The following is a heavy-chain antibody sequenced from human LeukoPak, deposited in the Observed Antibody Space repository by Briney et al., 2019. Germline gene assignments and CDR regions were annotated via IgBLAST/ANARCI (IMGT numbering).Heavy chain of an antibody. CDR1: GYSFANSW. CDR2: IYPGDSDT. J-gene: IGHJ4*02. CDR3: TRSPDIDILTGYSRYYFDY. Sequence: GESLKISCEGSGYSFANSWIGWVRQMPGKGLEWMGIIYPGDSDTTYSPSFQGQVTISADKSISTAYLQWSSLKASDTAMYYCTRSPDIDILTGYSRYYFDYWGQGTLVTVSS. V-gene: IGHV5-51*01. D-gene: IGHD3-9*01.